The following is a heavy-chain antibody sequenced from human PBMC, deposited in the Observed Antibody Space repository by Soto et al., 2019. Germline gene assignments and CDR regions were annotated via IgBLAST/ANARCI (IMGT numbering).Heavy chain of an antibody. J-gene: IGHJ4*02. CDR3: ASVYCSSTSCFRGTY. CDR1: GGSFSGYY. V-gene: IGHV4-34*01. D-gene: IGHD2-2*01. CDR2: INHSGST. Sequence: KTSETLSLTCAVYGGSFSGYYWSWIRQPPGKGLEWIGEINHSGSTNYNPSLKSRVTISVDTSKNQFSLKLSSVTVADTAVYYCASVYCSSTSCFRGTYWGQGTLVTVSS.